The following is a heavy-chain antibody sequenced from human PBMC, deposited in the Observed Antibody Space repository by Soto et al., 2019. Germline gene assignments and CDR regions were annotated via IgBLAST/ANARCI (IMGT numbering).Heavy chain of an antibody. CDR1: GYTLTALS. CDR3: ARVGVDIVVVPAAIGPTYFDY. V-gene: IGHV1-24*01. Sequence: ASVKVSCKVSGYTLTALSMHWVRQAPGKGLEWMGGFDPEDGETIYAQKFQGRVTMTTDTSTSTAYMELRSLRSDDTAVYYCARVGVDIVVVPAAIGPTYFDYWGQGTLVTVSS. D-gene: IGHD2-2*02. CDR2: FDPEDGET. J-gene: IGHJ4*02.